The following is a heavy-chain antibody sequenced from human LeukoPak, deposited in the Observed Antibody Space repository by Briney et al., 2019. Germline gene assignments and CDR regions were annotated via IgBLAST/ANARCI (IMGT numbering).Heavy chain of an antibody. CDR1: GFTVSSNY. Sequence: AGGSLRLSCAASGFTVSSNYMSWVRQAPGKGLEWVSVIYSGGSTYYAALVKSRLFISSDNSKNTLYLQLMSLRAEDTAVYYCARVPSWDYYYYMDVWGKGTTVTVSS. CDR2: IYSGGST. D-gene: IGHD3-16*01. J-gene: IGHJ6*03. CDR3: ARVPSWDYYYYMDV. V-gene: IGHV3-53*01.